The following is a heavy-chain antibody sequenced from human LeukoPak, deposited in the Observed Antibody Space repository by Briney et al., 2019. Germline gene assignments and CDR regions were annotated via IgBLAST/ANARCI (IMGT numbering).Heavy chain of an antibody. D-gene: IGHD3-9*01. CDR3: AHIGGEDILTGRRYYYYYYMDV. CDR2: IYWDDDK. J-gene: IGHJ6*03. CDR1: GGSISSYYW. Sequence: TLSLTCTVSGGSISSYYWSWIRQPPGKGLEWLALIYWDDDKRYSPSLKSRLTITKDTSKNQVVLTMTNMDPVDTATYYCAHIGGEDILTGRRYYYYYYMDVWGKGTTVTVSS. V-gene: IGHV2-5*08.